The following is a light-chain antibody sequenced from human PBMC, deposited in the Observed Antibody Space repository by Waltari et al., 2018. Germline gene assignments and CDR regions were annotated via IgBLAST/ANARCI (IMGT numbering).Light chain of an antibody. CDR3: QQCNSYLLT. J-gene: IGKJ4*01. V-gene: IGKV1-5*03. CDR2: EAS. CDR1: QSIGTS. Sequence: DIQMTQSPSTLSASVGDRVTITCRARQSIGTSLAWYQQKPGKAPKGVIYEASSLESGVPSRFSGSGSGTEFTLTISSLQPDDFATYYCQQCNSYLLTFGGGTKVEIK.